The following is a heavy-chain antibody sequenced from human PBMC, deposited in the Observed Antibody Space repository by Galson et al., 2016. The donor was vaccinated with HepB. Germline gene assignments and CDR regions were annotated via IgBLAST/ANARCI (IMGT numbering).Heavy chain of an antibody. CDR3: ARLIATDDLYGVDV. V-gene: IGHV6-1*01. D-gene: IGHD6-13*01. J-gene: IGHJ6*02. CDR2: TYYRSKWYN. CDR1: GDSVSSNSAA. Sequence: CAISGDSVSSNSAAWNWIRQSPSRGPEWLGRTYYRSKWYNDYAVSVKGRITVSSDTSKNQFSLHLNSVTPEDTAVYYCARLIATDDLYGVDVWGQGTTVTVSS.